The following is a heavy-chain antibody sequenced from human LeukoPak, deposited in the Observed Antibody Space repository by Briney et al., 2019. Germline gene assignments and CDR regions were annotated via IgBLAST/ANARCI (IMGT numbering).Heavy chain of an antibody. Sequence: GGSLRLSCAASGFTFGNYSMHWVRQAPGKGLVWVSLISRDGSNKNYADSVKGRFTISRDNAKSTLYLQMNSLRAEDTAVYFCSNFKSVAGTYYFDSRGQGTLVTVSS. CDR1: GFTFGNYS. J-gene: IGHJ4*02. V-gene: IGHV3-74*01. CDR2: ISRDGSNK. CDR3: SNFKSVAGTYYFDS. D-gene: IGHD2-15*01.